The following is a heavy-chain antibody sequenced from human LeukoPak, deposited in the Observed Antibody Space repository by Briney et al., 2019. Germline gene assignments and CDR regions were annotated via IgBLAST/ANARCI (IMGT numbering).Heavy chain of an antibody. CDR1: GFTFSSYA. Sequence: GGSLRLSCAASGFTFSSYAMSWVRQARGKGLEWVSVISGNGGSTYYADSVKGRFTISRDNSKNTLYLQMNSLRGEDTAVYYCAKADSARGVTLKSTIDYWGQGTLVTVSS. V-gene: IGHV3-23*01. CDR3: AKADSARGVTLKSTIDY. D-gene: IGHD2-21*02. CDR2: ISGNGGST. J-gene: IGHJ4*02.